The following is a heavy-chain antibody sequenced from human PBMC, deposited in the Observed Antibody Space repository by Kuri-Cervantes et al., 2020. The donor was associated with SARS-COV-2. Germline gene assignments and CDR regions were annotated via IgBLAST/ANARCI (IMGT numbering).Heavy chain of an antibody. CDR1: GGSISSYY. CDR3: ARAYYDSSGYYPMGAFDI. CDR2: IYTSGST. D-gene: IGHD3-22*01. J-gene: IGHJ3*02. V-gene: IGHV4-4*07. Sequence: ETLSLTCTVSGGSISSYYWSWIRQPAGKGLEWIGRIYTSGSTNYNPSLKSRVTMSVDTSKNQFSLKLSSVTAADTAVYYCARAYYDSSGYYPMGAFDIWGQGTMVTVSS.